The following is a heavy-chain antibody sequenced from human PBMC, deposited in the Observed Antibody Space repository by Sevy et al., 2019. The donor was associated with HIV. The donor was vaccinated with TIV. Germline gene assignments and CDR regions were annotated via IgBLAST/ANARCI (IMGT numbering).Heavy chain of an antibody. CDR1: GFTFSAYA. Sequence: GGSLRLSCTTSGFTFSAYAMHWVRQAPGKGLEWVAIIWSDGAYQYHGDSVKGRFTILRDNSKNTLYLQMNSLRVEDTAVYYCARGGYYYDNAAYYAFDSWGQGTLVTVSS. CDR2: IWSDGAYQ. V-gene: IGHV3-33*01. J-gene: IGHJ4*02. D-gene: IGHD3-22*01. CDR3: ARGGYYYDNAAYYAFDS.